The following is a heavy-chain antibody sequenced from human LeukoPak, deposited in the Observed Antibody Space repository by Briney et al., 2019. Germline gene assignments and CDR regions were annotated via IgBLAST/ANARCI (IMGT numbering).Heavy chain of an antibody. V-gene: IGHV4-39*07. Sequence: SETLSLTCTVSGGSISSSSYYWGWIRQPPGKGLEWIGSIYYSGSTYFNPSLKSRVTISVDTSKNQFSLKLSSVTAADTAVYYCARELTMIVEEVALDAFDIWGQGTMVTVSS. CDR3: ARELTMIVEEVALDAFDI. J-gene: IGHJ3*02. CDR1: GGSISSSSYY. D-gene: IGHD3-22*01. CDR2: IYYSGST.